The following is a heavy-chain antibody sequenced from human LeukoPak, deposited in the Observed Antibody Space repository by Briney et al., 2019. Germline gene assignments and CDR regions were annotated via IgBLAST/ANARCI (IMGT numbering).Heavy chain of an antibody. CDR1: GFTFSNAW. D-gene: IGHD7-27*01. J-gene: IGHJ2*01. CDR3: VRGLSGVSSWYFDL. CDR2: LHSGGHT. V-gene: IGHV3-53*01. Sequence: GGSLRLSCAVSGFTFSNAWMSWVRQAPGKGLVWVSALHSGGHTFYADSVRGRFSISRDISKNALYLQMNNLGPEDTALYYCVRGLSGVSSWYFDLWGRGTLVSVS.